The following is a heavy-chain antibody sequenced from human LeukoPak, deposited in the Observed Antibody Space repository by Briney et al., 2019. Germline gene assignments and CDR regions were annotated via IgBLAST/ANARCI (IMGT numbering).Heavy chain of an antibody. CDR2: IIPNSGTA. CDR3: AHSGQYCSGDCYSEYYFDY. V-gene: IGHV1-69*05. J-gene: IGHJ4*02. D-gene: IGHD2-21*02. CDR1: GGTFSSYA. Sequence: ASVKVSCKASGGTFSSYAISWVRQAPGQGLEWMGGIIPNSGTANYAQKFQGRVTITTDESTSTAYMELSSRRSEDTAVYYCAHSGQYCSGDCYSEYYFDYWGQGTLVTVSS.